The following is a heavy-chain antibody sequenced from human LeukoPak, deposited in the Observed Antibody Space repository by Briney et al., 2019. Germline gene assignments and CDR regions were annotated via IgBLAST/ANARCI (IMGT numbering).Heavy chain of an antibody. V-gene: IGHV3-53*01. CDR1: GFTVSSNY. CDR2: IYSGGST. Sequence: GGSLRLSCAASGFTVSSNYMSWVRQAPGKGLEWVSVIYSGGSTYYADSVKGRFTISRDNSRNTLYLRMNSLRAEDTAVYYCARDVNDFWSGYLGYWGPGTLVTASS. CDR3: ARDVNDFWSGYLGY. D-gene: IGHD3-3*01. J-gene: IGHJ4*02.